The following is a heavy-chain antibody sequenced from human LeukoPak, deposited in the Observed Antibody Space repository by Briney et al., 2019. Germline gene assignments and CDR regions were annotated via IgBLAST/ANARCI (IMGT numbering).Heavy chain of an antibody. D-gene: IGHD6-19*01. CDR1: GFTFSSYA. CDR2: ISYDGSNK. V-gene: IGHV3-30*04. Sequence: GGPLRLSCAASGFTFSSYAMPWVRQAPGKGLEWVAVISYDGSNKYYADSVKGRFTISRDNSKNTLYLQMNSLRAEDTAVYYCARDSPPDLFTRIAVAGTGLVDYWGQGTLVTVSS. J-gene: IGHJ4*02. CDR3: ARDSPPDLFTRIAVAGTGLVDY.